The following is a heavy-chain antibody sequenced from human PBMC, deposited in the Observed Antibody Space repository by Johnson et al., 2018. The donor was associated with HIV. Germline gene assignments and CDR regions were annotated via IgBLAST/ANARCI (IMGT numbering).Heavy chain of an antibody. CDR3: AKVRRGSSWYIAFDI. J-gene: IGHJ3*02. Sequence: QMQLVESGGGVVQPGRSLRLSCAASGFTFSSYGMHWVRQAPGKGLEWVAVIWYDGSNKYYADSVKGRFTISRDNSKNTLYLQMNSLRAEDTAVYYCAKVRRGSSWYIAFDIWGQGTMVTVSS. D-gene: IGHD6-13*01. CDR1: GFTFSSYG. V-gene: IGHV3-33*06. CDR2: IWYDGSNK.